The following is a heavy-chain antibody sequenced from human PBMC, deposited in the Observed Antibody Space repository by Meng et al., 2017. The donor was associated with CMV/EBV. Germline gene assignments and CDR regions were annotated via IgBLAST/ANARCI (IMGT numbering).Heavy chain of an antibody. Sequence: GGPLRLSCAASGFTFSSYAMSWVRQAPGKGLEWVSVTYSGGSSTYYADSVKGRFTISRDNSKNTLYLQMNSLRAEDTAVYYCAKDNPELDYWGQGTLVTVSS. V-gene: IGHV3-23*03. CDR3: AKDNPELDY. J-gene: IGHJ4*02. CDR1: GFTFSSYA. CDR2: TYSGGSST. D-gene: IGHD1-14*01.